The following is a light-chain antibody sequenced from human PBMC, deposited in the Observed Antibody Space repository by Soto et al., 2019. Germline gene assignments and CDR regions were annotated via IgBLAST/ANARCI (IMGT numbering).Light chain of an antibody. J-gene: IGKJ1*01. Sequence: EIVMTQSPATLSVSPGERATLSFRASQSVSDNLAWYQQKPGQAPRLLIYRASSRATGIPARSSGSGSGTEFTLTISSLQSEDFAVYYCQQYNNWPKMFGQGTKVDIK. V-gene: IGKV3-15*01. CDR2: RAS. CDR1: QSVSDN. CDR3: QQYNNWPKM.